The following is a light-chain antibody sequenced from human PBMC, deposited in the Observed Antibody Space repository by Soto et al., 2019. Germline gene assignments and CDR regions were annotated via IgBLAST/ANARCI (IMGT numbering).Light chain of an antibody. V-gene: IGLV2-8*01. CDR3: SSYTSTSTRV. CDR2: EVT. J-gene: IGLJ1*01. Sequence: QSALTQPPSASGSPGQSVTISCTGTSRDVGGYNYVSWYQQHPGKAPKLMIFEVTKRPSGVPDRFSGSKSGNTASLTVSGLQAEDEADYYCSSYTSTSTRVFGTGTKLTVL. CDR1: SRDVGGYNY.